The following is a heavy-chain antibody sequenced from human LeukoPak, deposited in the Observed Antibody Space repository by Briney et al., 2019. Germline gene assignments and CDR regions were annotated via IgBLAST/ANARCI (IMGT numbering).Heavy chain of an antibody. CDR3: ARAVSGRFDY. V-gene: IGHV4-34*01. Sequence: SETLSLTCAVYGGSFSGYYWSWIRQPPGKGLEWIGEINHSGSTNYNPSLKSRVTISVDTSKNQFSLKRSSVTAADTAVYYCARAVSGRFDYWGQGTLVTVSS. J-gene: IGHJ4*02. CDR1: GGSFSGYY. D-gene: IGHD6-19*01. CDR2: INHSGST.